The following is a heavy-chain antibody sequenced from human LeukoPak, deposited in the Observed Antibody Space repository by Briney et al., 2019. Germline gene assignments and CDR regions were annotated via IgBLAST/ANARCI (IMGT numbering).Heavy chain of an antibody. Sequence: GGSLRLSCAASGFTFSSYAMSWVRQAPGKGLEWVSAISDSGGSTYYADSVKGRFTISRDNSKNTLYLQMNSLRAEDTAVYYCAKGKISGYYRNPFDYWGQGTLVTVSS. V-gene: IGHV3-23*01. D-gene: IGHD3-22*01. CDR2: ISDSGGST. CDR3: AKGKISGYYRNPFDY. J-gene: IGHJ4*02. CDR1: GFTFSSYA.